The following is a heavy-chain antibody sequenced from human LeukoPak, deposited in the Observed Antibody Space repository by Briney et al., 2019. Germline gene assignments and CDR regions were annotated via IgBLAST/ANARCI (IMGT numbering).Heavy chain of an antibody. D-gene: IGHD4-23*01. V-gene: IGHV4-59*01. CDR2: IYYSGST. CDR3: ARMTTVVTLDY. J-gene: IGHJ4*02. CDR1: GGSITSYY. Sequence: PSETLSLTCTVSGGSITSYYWSWIRQPPGKGLEWIGYIYYSGSTNYNPSLKSRVTISVDTSKNQFSLKLSSVTAADTAVYYCARMTTVVTLDYWGQGTLVTVSS.